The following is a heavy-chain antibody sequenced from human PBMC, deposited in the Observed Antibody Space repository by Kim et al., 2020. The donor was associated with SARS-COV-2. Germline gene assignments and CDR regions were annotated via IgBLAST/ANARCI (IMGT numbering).Heavy chain of an antibody. D-gene: IGHD6-13*01. Sequence: ASVKVSCKASGYTFTGYYMHWVRQAPGQGLEWMGWINPNSGGTNYAQKFQGRVTMTRDTSISTAYMELSRLRSDDTAVYYCARDSREYSSSWYIWGQGTLVTVSS. CDR1: GYTFTGYY. CDR3: ARDSREYSSSWYI. J-gene: IGHJ4*02. V-gene: IGHV1-2*02. CDR2: INPNSGGT.